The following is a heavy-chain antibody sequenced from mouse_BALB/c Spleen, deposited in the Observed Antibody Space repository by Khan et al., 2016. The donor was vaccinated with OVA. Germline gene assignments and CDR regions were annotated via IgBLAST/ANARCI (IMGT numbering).Heavy chain of an antibody. Sequence: VQLQESGAELVRPGASVTLSCKASGYTFSDYEMHWVKQTPVHGLEWIGTFDPETGDTAYNQKFKGKATLTADKSSSTAYMELRSLTSEYSAVYCCTRRMDYWGQGTSVTVSS. V-gene: IGHV1-15*01. CDR2: FDPETGDT. CDR3: TRRMDY. J-gene: IGHJ4*01. CDR1: GYTFSDYE.